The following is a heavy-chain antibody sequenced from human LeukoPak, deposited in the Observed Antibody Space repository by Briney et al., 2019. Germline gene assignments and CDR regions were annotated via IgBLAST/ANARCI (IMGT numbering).Heavy chain of an antibody. D-gene: IGHD3-22*01. CDR1: GFTFSSYG. Sequence: GGSLRLSCAASGFTFSSYGMNWVRQAPGKGLEWVSSISSSSSYIYYADSVKGRFTISRDNAKNSLYLQMNSLRAEDTAVYYCARLDSSGYYTPDYWGQGTLVTVSS. CDR2: ISSSSSYI. J-gene: IGHJ4*02. V-gene: IGHV3-21*01. CDR3: ARLDSSGYYTPDY.